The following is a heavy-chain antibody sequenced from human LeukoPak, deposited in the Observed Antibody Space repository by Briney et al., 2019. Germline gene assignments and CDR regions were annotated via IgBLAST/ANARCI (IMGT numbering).Heavy chain of an antibody. V-gene: IGHV3-43*02. CDR1: GFTFDDYA. D-gene: IGHD3-10*01. J-gene: IGHJ5*02. CDR2: ISGDGGRT. Sequence: GGSLRLSCAASGFTFDDYAMHWVRQALGKGLEWVSLISGDGGRTYYADSVKGRFTISRDNSKNSLYLQMNRLRTEDTALYYCAKDAREYYGSGTWFDPWGQGTLVIVSS. CDR3: AKDAREYYGSGTWFDP.